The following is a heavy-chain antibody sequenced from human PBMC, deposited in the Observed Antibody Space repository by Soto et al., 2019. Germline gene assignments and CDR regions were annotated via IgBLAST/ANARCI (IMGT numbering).Heavy chain of an antibody. CDR3: ARGRRSDYSTGWHVDDFYYYGMDV. Sequence: QVQLVQSGAEVKKPGSSVKVSCKASGGAFSNYAISWVRQAPGQGLEWMGGIIPILNTVNYAQKFQGRVAITADESTTTGYMELSGLRAEDTAVYYCARGRRSDYSTGWHVDDFYYYGMDVWGQGTTVTVSS. CDR1: GGAFSNYA. J-gene: IGHJ6*01. CDR2: IIPILNTV. D-gene: IGHD6-19*01. V-gene: IGHV1-69*01.